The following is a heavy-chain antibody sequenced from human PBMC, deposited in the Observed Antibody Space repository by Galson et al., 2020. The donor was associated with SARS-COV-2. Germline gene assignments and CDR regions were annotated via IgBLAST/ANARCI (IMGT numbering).Heavy chain of an antibody. J-gene: IGHJ4*02. CDR1: GGSISSGGYY. Sequence: SETLSLTCTVSGGSISSGGYYWSWIRQHPGKGLEWIGYIYYSGSTYYNPSLKSRVTISVDTSKNQFSLKLSSVTAADTAVYYCARGRRGWELPSFDYWGPGTLVTVSS. D-gene: IGHD1-26*01. CDR3: ARGRRGWELPSFDY. V-gene: IGHV4-31*03. CDR2: IYYSGST.